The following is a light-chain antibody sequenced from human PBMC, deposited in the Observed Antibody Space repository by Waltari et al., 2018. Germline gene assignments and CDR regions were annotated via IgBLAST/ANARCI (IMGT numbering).Light chain of an antibody. CDR2: YDR. CDR1: NLGTYS. V-gene: IGLV3-21*04. J-gene: IGLJ1*01. CDR3: HVWHPHVDPGV. Sequence: SYVVTQPPSVSVAPGETATITCGGDNLGTYSVHWYQQKAGQAPVLVIFYDRDRPSGIPDGFSGSNSGNTATLTISRVEAGDEARYYCHVWHPHVDPGVFGTGTEVTVL.